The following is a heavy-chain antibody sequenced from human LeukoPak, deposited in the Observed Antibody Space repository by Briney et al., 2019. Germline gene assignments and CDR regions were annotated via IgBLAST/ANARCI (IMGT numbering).Heavy chain of an antibody. CDR3: ARAPTPFYYDSSAYYSDF. CDR2: IYYSGST. J-gene: IGHJ4*02. V-gene: IGHV4-59*08. CDR1: GGSISSYY. Sequence: SETLSLTCTVSGGSISSYYWSWIRQPPGKGLEWIGYIYYSGSTNYNPSLKSRVTISVDTSKNQFSLKLSSVTAADTAVYYCARAPTPFYYDSSAYYSDFWGQGTLVTVSS. D-gene: IGHD6-25*01.